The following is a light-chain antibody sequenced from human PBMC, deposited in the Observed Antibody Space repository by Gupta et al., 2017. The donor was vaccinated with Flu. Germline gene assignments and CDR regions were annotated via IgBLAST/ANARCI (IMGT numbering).Light chain of an antibody. J-gene: IGLJ3*02. CDR3: QSDDSAWV. CDR2: ENN. CDR1: SGSIARNS. Sequence: FLMPQPHSVSESPGRTVTISCTRSSGSIARNSVQWYQQRPCSPPITVIFENNHRPAEVPGRFSASIASSANSASLTLAGREADDEYDYYYQSDDSAWVFGGGTKLTVL. V-gene: IGLV6-57*01.